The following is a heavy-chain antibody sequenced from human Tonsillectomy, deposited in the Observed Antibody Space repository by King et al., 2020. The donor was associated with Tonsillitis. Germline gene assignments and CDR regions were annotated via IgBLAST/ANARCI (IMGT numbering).Heavy chain of an antibody. V-gene: IGHV1-18*01. D-gene: IGHD3-22*01. CDR3: ARDMGYYDSTGYYMYYFDY. Sequence: QLVQSGAEVKKPGASVKVSCQTSDYTFTSFGISWVRQAPGQGLEWIGWITTYNGNTNYEQKLQGRDTMTTDTSTSTAYMELRSLRSDDTAVYYCARDMGYYDSTGYYMYYFDYWGQGTLVTVSS. CDR2: ITTYNGNT. CDR1: DYTFTSFG. J-gene: IGHJ4*02.